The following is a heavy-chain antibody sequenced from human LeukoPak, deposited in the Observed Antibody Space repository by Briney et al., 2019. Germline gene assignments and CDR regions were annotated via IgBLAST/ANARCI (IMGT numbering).Heavy chain of an antibody. CDR1: GFTFSSYG. CDR3: AKDPRAAGLNWFDP. V-gene: IGHV3-30*18. D-gene: IGHD6-13*01. J-gene: IGHJ5*02. CDR2: ISYDGSNK. Sequence: GGSLRLSCAASGFTFSSYGMHWVRQAPGKGLEWVAVISYDGSNKYYADSVKGRFTISRDNSKNTLYLQMNSLRAEDTAVYYCAKDPRAAGLNWFDPRGQGTLVTVSS.